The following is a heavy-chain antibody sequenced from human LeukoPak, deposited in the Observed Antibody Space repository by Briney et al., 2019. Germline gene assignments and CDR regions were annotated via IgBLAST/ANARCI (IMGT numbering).Heavy chain of an antibody. D-gene: IGHD6-13*01. CDR3: ARAGERGIAAEGYFQH. CDR2: IIPIFGTA. V-gene: IGHV1-69*01. CDR1: GGTFSSYA. J-gene: IGHJ1*01. Sequence: GASVKVSCKASGGTFSSYAISWVRQAPGQGLEWMGGIIPIFGTANYAQKFQGRVTITADESTSTAYMELSSLRSEDTAVYYCARAGERGIAAEGYFQHWGQGTLVTVSS.